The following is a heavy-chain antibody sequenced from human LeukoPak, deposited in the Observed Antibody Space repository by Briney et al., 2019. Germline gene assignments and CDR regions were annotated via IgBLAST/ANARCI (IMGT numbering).Heavy chain of an antibody. CDR2: ISGSGGST. V-gene: IGHV3-23*01. CDR3: ARKIEEFDY. J-gene: IGHJ4*02. CDR1: GFTFSSYA. Sequence: GGSLRLSCAASGFTFSSYAMSWVRQAPGKGLEWVSAISGSGGSTYYADSVRGRFTISRDNAKNSLYLQMNSLRAEDTAVYYCARKIEEFDYWGQGTLVTVSS.